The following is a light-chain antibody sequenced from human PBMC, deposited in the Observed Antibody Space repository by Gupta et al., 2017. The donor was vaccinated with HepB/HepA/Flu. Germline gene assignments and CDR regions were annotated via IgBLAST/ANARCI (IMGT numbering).Light chain of an antibody. CDR1: SLRTYY. CDR3: NSRDRSGNHWV. Sequence: SSALTQDPAVSVAFGPTVRITCQGDSLRTYYASWYQQKAGQAPVLVIYGKTNRPSGIPDRFSGSSSGNTASLTITGAQAEDEADYYCNSRDRSGNHWVFGGGTKLTVL. V-gene: IGLV3-19*01. CDR2: GKT. J-gene: IGLJ3*02.